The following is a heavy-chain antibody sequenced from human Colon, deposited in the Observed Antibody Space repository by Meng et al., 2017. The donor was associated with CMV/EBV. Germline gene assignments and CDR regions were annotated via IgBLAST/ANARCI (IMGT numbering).Heavy chain of an antibody. CDR1: GFTLSTFA. CDR2: IYSGGGAT. J-gene: IGHJ3*02. CDR3: AKGVTSGSTYRAFDI. Sequence: GGSLRLSCAASGFTLSTFAMGWVRQAPGKGLEWVSSIYSGGGATHYPDSVKGRFTISRDTSENTLHLQMSSLRVDDTALYYCAKGVTSGSTYRAFDILGQGTKVTVSS. V-gene: IGHV3-23*03. D-gene: IGHD3-22*01.